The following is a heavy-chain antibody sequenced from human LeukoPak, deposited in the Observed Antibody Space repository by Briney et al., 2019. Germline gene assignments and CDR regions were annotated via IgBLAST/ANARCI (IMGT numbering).Heavy chain of an antibody. CDR3: ARDPARESSSWYYFDY. Sequence: SETLSLTRTVSGGSISSYYWSWIRQPAGKGLEWIGRIYTSGSTNYNPSLKSRVTMSVDTSKNQFSLKLSSVTAADTAVYYCARDPARESSSWYYFDYWGQGTLVTVSS. CDR1: GGSISSYY. J-gene: IGHJ4*02. V-gene: IGHV4-4*07. CDR2: IYTSGST. D-gene: IGHD6-13*01.